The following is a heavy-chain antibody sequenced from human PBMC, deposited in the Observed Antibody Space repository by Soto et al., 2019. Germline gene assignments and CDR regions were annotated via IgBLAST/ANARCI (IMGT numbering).Heavy chain of an antibody. V-gene: IGHV4-59*01. D-gene: IGHD3-10*01. CDR1: GGSISSYY. CDR3: TRSYGSGNYYGVPSNWFDP. CDR2: IYYTGTT. Sequence: TSETLSLTCTVSGGSISSYYWSWIRQPPGKGLEWIGYIYYTGTTNYNPSLKSRVTISVDTSKNQFSLKLSSVTAADTAVYYCTRSYGSGNYYGVPSNWFDPWGQGILVTVSS. J-gene: IGHJ5*02.